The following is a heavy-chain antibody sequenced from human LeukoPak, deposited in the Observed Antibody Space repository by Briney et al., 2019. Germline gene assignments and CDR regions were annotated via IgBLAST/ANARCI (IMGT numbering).Heavy chain of an antibody. CDR2: IKQDGSEK. D-gene: IGHD2-2*01. J-gene: IGHJ4*02. Sequence: GGSLRLSCAASGFTFSSYWMSWVRQAPGKGLEWVANIKQDGSEKYYVDSVKGRFTISRDNAKNSLYLQMSSLRAEDTAVYYCVKGPSSNVWSYTDYWGQGTLVTVSS. V-gene: IGHV3-7*05. CDR3: VKGPSSNVWSYTDY. CDR1: GFTFSSYW.